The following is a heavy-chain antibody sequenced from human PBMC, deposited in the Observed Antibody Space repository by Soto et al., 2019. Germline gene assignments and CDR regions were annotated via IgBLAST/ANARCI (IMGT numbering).Heavy chain of an antibody. CDR1: GFTVTEIY. CDR3: VGEPRYCSGGSCSIMGDAFDI. J-gene: IGHJ3*02. V-gene: IGHV3-66*01. CDR2: SYNEFT. Sequence: EVQLVESGGGLVQPGGSLRLSCVASGFTVTEIYMNWVRQAPGKGLEWVSVSYNEFTDYADSVRGRFSISTDSSKNALYLQMNSLRAEDSAVYYCVGEPRYCSGGSCSIMGDAFDIWGQGTMVTVSS. D-gene: IGHD2-15*01.